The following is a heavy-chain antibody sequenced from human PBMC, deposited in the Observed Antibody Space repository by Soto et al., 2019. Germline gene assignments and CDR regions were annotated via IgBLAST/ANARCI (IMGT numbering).Heavy chain of an antibody. CDR1: GGTFSPYT. J-gene: IGHJ4*02. V-gene: IGHV1-69*08. CDR2: IIPFHGVT. CDR3: TRDWEITVSTWSFGGF. Sequence: QVQLVQSGAEVKKPGSSVKVSCKASGGTFSPYTINWVRQAPGQGLEWMGRIIPFHGVTNYAQKFRARVTITADKSTSTAYIELSGLRFEDTAMYYCTRDWEITVSTWSFGGFWGRGTLVTVSS. D-gene: IGHD3-10*01.